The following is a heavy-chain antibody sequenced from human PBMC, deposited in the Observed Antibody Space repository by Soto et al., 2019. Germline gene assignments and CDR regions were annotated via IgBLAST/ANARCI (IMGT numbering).Heavy chain of an antibody. CDR2: ISYDGTKT. CDR3: TRGDTSTWGDH. J-gene: IGHJ4*02. CDR1: GFAFSTYS. Sequence: QVQLVESGGGVVQPGTSLRLSCVASGFAFSTYSMHWVRQAPDKGLEWVAVISYDGTKTYYADSVRGRFSISRDNSKNTLFRQMSGLRNEDTAIYYCTRGDTSTWGDHWGQGTLLSVSS. D-gene: IGHD3-16*01. V-gene: IGHV3-30-3*01.